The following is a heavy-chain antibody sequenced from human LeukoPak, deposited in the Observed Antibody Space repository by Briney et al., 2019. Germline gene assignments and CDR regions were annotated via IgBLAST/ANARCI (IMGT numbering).Heavy chain of an antibody. CDR2: ISGSGGST. CDR3: AKGYSYGYCVY. D-gene: IGHD5-18*01. V-gene: IGHV3-23*01. J-gene: IGHJ4*02. Sequence: GGSLRLSCAASGFTFSSYAMGWVRQAPGKGMGWVSAISGSGGSTYYADSVKGRFTISRDNSKNTLYLQMNSLRAEDTAVYYCAKGYSYGYCVYWGQGTLVTVSS. CDR1: GFTFSSYA.